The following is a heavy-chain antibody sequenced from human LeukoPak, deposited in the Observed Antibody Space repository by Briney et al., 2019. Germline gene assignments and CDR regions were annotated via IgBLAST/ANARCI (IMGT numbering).Heavy chain of an antibody. V-gene: IGHV1-2*02. Sequence: ASVKVSCKASGYTFTGYYMHWVRQARAQGLEGMGWINPNSGGTNYAQKFQGRVTMTRDTSISTAYMELSRLRSDDTAVYYCARVPLGRFDYWGQGTLVTVSS. CDR2: INPNSGGT. CDR3: ARVPLGRFDY. CDR1: GYTFTGYY. J-gene: IGHJ4*02.